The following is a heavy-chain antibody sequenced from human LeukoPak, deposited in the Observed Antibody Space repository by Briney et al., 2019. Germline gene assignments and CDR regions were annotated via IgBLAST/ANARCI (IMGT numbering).Heavy chain of an antibody. CDR2: IYHSGST. D-gene: IGHD3-10*01. CDR1: GYSISSGYY. J-gene: IGHJ3*02. CDR3: ARDLAGDDAFGI. V-gene: IGHV4-38-2*02. Sequence: PSETLSLTCTVSGYSISSGYYWGWIRQPPGKGLEWIGNIYHSGSTYYNPSLNSRVTISVDTSKNQFSLKLSSVTAADTAVYYCARDLAGDDAFGIWGQETMVTVSS.